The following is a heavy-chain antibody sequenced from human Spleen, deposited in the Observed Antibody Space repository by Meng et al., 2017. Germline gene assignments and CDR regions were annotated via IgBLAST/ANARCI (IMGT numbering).Heavy chain of an antibody. CDR3: ASYDSSGYYSRPFDY. V-gene: IGHV4-34*01. CDR2: INHSGST. J-gene: IGHJ4*02. CDR1: GGSFSGYY. D-gene: IGHD3-22*01. Sequence: GSLRLSCAVYGGSFSGYYWSWIRQPPGKGLEWIGEINHSGSTNYNPSLKSRVTISVDTSKNQFSLKLSSVTAADTAVYYCASYDSSGYYSRPFDYWGQGTLVTVSS.